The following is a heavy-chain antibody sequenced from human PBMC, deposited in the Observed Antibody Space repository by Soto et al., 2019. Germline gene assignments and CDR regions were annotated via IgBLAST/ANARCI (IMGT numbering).Heavy chain of an antibody. V-gene: IGHV4-30-2*01. J-gene: IGHJ4*02. CDR1: GGSISSGGYS. CDR2: IYHSGST. D-gene: IGHD3-22*01. CDR3: ARVVGSGYYPYYFDY. Sequence: PSETLSLTCAVSGGSISSGGYSWSWIRQPPGKGLEWIGYIYHSGSTYYNPSLKSRVTISVDRSKNQFSLKLSSVTAADTAVYYCARVVGSGYYPYYFDYWGQGTLVTVSS.